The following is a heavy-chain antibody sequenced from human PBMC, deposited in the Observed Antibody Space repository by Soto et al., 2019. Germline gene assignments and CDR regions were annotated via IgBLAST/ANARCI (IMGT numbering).Heavy chain of an antibody. D-gene: IGHD3-22*01. CDR3: ASFDSSGYYYVDY. CDR2: IIPIFGTA. Sequence: SVKVSCKASGGTFSSYAISWVRQAPGQGLEWMGGIIPIFGTANYAQKFQGRVTITADKSTSTAYMELSSLRSEDTAVYYCASFDSSGYYYVDYWGQGTLVTVSS. V-gene: IGHV1-69*06. CDR1: GGTFSSYA. J-gene: IGHJ4*02.